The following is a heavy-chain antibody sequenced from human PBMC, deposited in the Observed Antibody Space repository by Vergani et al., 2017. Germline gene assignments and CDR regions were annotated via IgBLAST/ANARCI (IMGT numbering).Heavy chain of an antibody. Sequence: QVQLQESGPGLVKPSQTLSLTCTVSGGSISSGIYYWSWIRQPAGKGLEWIGRIYTSGSSNYNPSLKSRVTISVDTSKNQFSLKLSSVTAADTAVYYCARFTILYGMDVWGQGTTVTVSS. CDR1: GGSISSGIYY. CDR2: IYTSGSS. CDR3: ARFTILYGMDV. J-gene: IGHJ6*02. D-gene: IGHD3-3*01. V-gene: IGHV4-61*02.